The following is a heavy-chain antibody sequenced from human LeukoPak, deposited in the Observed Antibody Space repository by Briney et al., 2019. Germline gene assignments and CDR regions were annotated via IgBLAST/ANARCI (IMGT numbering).Heavy chain of an antibody. CDR1: GGSFSGYY. CDR3: ARNGGHNQEH. D-gene: IGHD1-1*01. V-gene: IGHV4-34*12. CDR2: IIHSGST. Sequence: SETLPLTCAVYGGSFSGYYWSWIRQPPGKGLEWIGEIIHSGSTNYNPSLKSRVTISVDTSKDQFSLKLSSVTAADTAVYFCARNGGHNQEHWGQGTLVTVSS. J-gene: IGHJ4*02.